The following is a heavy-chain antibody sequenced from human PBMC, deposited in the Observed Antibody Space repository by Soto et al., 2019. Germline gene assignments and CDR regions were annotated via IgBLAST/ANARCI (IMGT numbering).Heavy chain of an antibody. CDR3: ARDRRDFWSGYDRDYYYYGMDV. V-gene: IGHV3-13*01. D-gene: IGHD3-3*01. CDR1: GFTFSSYD. J-gene: IGHJ6*02. Sequence: GGSLRLSCAASGFTFSSYDMHWVRQATGKGLEWVSAIGTAGDTYYPGSVKGRFTISRENAKNSLYLQMNSLRAEDTAVYYCARDRRDFWSGYDRDYYYYGMDVWGQGTTVTVSS. CDR2: IGTAGDT.